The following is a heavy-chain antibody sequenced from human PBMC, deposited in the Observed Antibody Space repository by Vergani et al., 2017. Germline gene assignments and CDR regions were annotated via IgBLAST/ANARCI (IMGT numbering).Heavy chain of an antibody. CDR2: ISSSSSYI. J-gene: IGHJ4*02. V-gene: IGHV3-21*01. CDR1: GFTFSSYS. CDR3: AREGVGALRPDY. Sequence: EVQLVESGGGLVKPGGSLRLSCAASGFTFSSYSMNWVRQAPGKGLEWVSSISSSSSYIYYADSVKGRFTISRDNAKNSLYLQMNSLRAEDTAVYYCAREGVGALRPDYWGQGTLVTVSS. D-gene: IGHD1-26*01.